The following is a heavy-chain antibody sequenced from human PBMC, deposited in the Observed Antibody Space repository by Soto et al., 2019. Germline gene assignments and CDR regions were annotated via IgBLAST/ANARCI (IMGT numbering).Heavy chain of an antibody. J-gene: IGHJ6*03. V-gene: IGHV3-64*01. CDR3: ASSRGDYYYYMDV. Sequence: GGSLRLSCAASGFTLSTYAMHWVRQAPGKGLEYVSAISINGGITYYANSVKGRFTIRRDNSKNTRYLQMGSLRAEDMAVYYCASSRGDYYYYMDVWGKGTTVTVSS. CDR2: ISINGGIT. CDR1: GFTLSTYA.